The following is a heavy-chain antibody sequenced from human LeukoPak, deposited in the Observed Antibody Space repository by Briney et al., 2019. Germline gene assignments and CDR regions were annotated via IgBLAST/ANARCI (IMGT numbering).Heavy chain of an antibody. J-gene: IGHJ6*02. CDR1: GFTFSSYW. Sequence: GGSLRLSCAASGFTFSSYWMNWARQAPGKGLEWVASINHNGNVNYYVDSVKGRFTISRDNAKNSLYLQMSNLRAEDTAVSFCARGGGLDVWGQGATVTVSS. CDR2: INHNGNVN. V-gene: IGHV3-7*03. CDR3: ARGGGLDV. D-gene: IGHD3-16*01.